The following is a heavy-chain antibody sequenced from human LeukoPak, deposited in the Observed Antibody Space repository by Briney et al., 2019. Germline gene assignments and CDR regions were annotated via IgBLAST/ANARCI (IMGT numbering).Heavy chain of an antibody. CDR1: GFTFSSYW. CDR2: IQEDGSEK. CDR3: ARDSLAPGYSVDY. Sequence: PGGSLRLSCAASGFTFSSYWMTWVRQAPGKGLEWVVNIQEDGSEKYYVDSVKGRFTISRDNAKNSVYLQMDSLRAEDTAVYYCARDSLAPGYSVDYWGQGTLVTVSS. J-gene: IGHJ4*02. V-gene: IGHV3-7*01. D-gene: IGHD3-22*01.